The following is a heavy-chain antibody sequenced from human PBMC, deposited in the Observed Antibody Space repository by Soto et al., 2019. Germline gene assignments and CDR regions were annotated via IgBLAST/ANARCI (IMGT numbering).Heavy chain of an antibody. CDR2: IGALSYNDAT. V-gene: IGHV1-18*01. CDR1: GYTLDNHA. D-gene: IGHD2-8*01. Sequence: QIQVVQSEVEVKRPGASVRISCKASGYTLDNHAITWVRQAPGQGLEWMGWIGALSYNDATNYARKFQGRLTMARDTSPNTVYMDLGSLRSDDTAVYYCARGTKGAGGWYFDLWGRGTLVVVSS. J-gene: IGHJ2*01. CDR3: ARGTKGAGGWYFDL.